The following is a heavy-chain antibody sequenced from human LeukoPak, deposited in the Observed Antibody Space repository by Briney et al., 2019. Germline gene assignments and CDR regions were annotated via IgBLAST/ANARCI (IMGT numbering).Heavy chain of an antibody. CDR2: INPNSGGT. CDR1: GYTFTGYY. D-gene: IGHD6-19*01. V-gene: IGHV1-2*02. Sequence: GASVKVSCKASGYTFTGYYMHWVRQAPGQGLEWMGWINPNSGGTNYAQKFQGRVTMTRDTSISTAYMELSRLRSDDTAVYYCARDALAVADYYYYGIDVWGQGTTVTVSS. CDR3: ARDALAVADYYYYGIDV. J-gene: IGHJ6*02.